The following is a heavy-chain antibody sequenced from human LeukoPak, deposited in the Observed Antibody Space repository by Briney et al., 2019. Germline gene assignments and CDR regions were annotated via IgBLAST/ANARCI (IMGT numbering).Heavy chain of an antibody. CDR2: INPNSGGT. CDR1: GYTFTGYY. CDR3: ARDLELGYCGSNTCYTSDY. Sequence: ASVKVSCKASGYTFTGYYMHWVRQAPGQGLEWMGWINPNSGGTNYVQQFQGRVTMTSDTSISTAYMELSRLRSDDTAVYYCARDLELGYCGSNTCYTSDYWGQGNLVTVSS. D-gene: IGHD2-2*02. J-gene: IGHJ4*02. V-gene: IGHV1-2*02.